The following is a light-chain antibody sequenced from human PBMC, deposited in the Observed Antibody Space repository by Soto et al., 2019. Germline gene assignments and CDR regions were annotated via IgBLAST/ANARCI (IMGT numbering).Light chain of an antibody. CDR2: LNNDGSH. Sequence: QLVLTQSPSASASLGASVKLTCTLSSGHSSYAIAWHQKQPGKGPRYLMDLNNDGSHTKGDGIPDRFSGSSSGADRYLIISSLQSEDEADYYCQTWGTGIVVFGGGTQLTVL. J-gene: IGLJ3*02. CDR1: SGHSSYA. CDR3: QTWGTGIVV. V-gene: IGLV4-69*01.